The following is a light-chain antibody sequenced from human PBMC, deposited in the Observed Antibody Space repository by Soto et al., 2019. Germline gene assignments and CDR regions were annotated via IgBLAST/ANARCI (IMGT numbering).Light chain of an antibody. V-gene: IGKV1-16*01. CDR2: AAS. J-gene: IGKJ4*01. Sequence: DIQMTQSPSSLSASVGDRVTITCRASQVLDNYLGWFQQKPGKAPKSLIYAASGLQSGVPSRFSGSASRTDFTLTTSSLQPEDVAIYYCQQYPSYPLTFGGGTRVEIK. CDR3: QQYPSYPLT. CDR1: QVLDNY.